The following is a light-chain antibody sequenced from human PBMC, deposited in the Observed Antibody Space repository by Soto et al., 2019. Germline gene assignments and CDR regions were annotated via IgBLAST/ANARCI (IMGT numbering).Light chain of an antibody. V-gene: IGKV1-5*03. Sequence: DIQMTQSPSTLSASVGDRVTITCRASQSISSWLAWYQQKPVKAPKLLIYKASSLESGVPSRFSGSGSGTEFTLTVSSLQPDDFATYYCQQYNSYPNTFGQGTKLEIK. J-gene: IGKJ2*01. CDR2: KAS. CDR3: QQYNSYPNT. CDR1: QSISSW.